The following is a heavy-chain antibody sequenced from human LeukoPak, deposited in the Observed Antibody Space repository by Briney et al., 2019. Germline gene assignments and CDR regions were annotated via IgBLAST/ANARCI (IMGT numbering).Heavy chain of an antibody. CDR2: ISSSSSYI. J-gene: IGHJ4*02. D-gene: IGHD3-22*01. CDR1: GFTFSSYS. Sequence: PGGSLRLSCAASGFTFSSYSMNWVRQAPGKGLEWVSSISSSSSYIYYADSVKGRFTISRDNSKNTLYLQMNSLRAEDTAVYYCVGGYDSSGYSEVDYWGQGTLVTVSS. V-gene: IGHV3-21*01. CDR3: VGGYDSSGYSEVDY.